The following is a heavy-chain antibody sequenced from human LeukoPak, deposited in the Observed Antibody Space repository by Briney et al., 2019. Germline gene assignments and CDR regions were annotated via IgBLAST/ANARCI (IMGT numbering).Heavy chain of an antibody. CDR1: GFTFSSYW. D-gene: IGHD2-15*01. Sequence: PGGSLRLSCVASGFTFSSYWATWVRQAPGKGLEWVAYIQYDGSNEQYADSVKGRFSISRDSSKNSLYLQMNSLRAEDTALYHCARESRYCSGGSCYPWFDPWGQGTLVTVSS. J-gene: IGHJ5*02. V-gene: IGHV3-30*02. CDR2: IQYDGSNE. CDR3: ARESRYCSGGSCYPWFDP.